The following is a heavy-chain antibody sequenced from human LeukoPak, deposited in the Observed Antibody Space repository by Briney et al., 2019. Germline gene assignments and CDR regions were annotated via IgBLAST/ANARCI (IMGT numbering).Heavy chain of an antibody. J-gene: IGHJ4*02. CDR3: ARWNGGNHHFDC. CDR1: GDSVSSYY. Sequence: SETLSLTCSVSGDSVSSYYWSWIRQPPGKGPEWIGYIHHSGDTNNNPSLRSRVTMSVDTARNPFSLDLISVTAADTAVYYCARWNGGNHHFDCWGQGTLVTVSA. D-gene: IGHD1-14*01. CDR2: IHHSGDT. V-gene: IGHV4-59*02.